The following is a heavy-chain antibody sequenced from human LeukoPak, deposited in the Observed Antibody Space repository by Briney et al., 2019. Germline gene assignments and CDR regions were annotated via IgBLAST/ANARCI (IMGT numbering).Heavy chain of an antibody. CDR2: ISGSGGST. CDR1: GFTFSSYA. V-gene: IGHV3-23*01. J-gene: IGHJ4*02. Sequence: PGGSLRLSCAASGFTFSSYAMSWVRQAPGKGLEWVSAISGSGGSTYYADSVKGRFTISRDNSKNTLYLQMNSLRAEDTAVYYCAKDREDKNYGDYVLDYWGQGTLVTVSS. CDR3: AKDREDKNYGDYVLDY. D-gene: IGHD4-17*01.